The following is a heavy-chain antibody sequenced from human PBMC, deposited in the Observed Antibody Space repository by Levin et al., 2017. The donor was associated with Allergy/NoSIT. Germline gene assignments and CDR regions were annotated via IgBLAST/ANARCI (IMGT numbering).Heavy chain of an antibody. CDR3: ARDGGVPPPGPFDY. D-gene: IGHD3-16*01. CDR2: ISYDGSNK. J-gene: IGHJ4*02. Sequence: GGSLRLSCAASGFTFSSYAMHWVRQAPGKGLEWVAVISYDGSNKYYADSVKGRFTISRDNSKNTLYLQMNSLRAEDTAVYYCARDGGVPPPGPFDYWGQGTLVTVSS. CDR1: GFTFSSYA. V-gene: IGHV3-30-3*01.